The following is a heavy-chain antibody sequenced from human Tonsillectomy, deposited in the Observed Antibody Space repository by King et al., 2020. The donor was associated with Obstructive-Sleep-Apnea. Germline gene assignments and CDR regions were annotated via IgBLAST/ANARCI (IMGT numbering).Heavy chain of an antibody. CDR3: ARDRRGYTYGEYYFDY. Sequence: VQLVESGGGLVQPGGSLRLSCAASGFTFSSYSMNWVRQAPGKGLEWVSYTSSSSTTIYYADSVKGRFTISRDNAKNSLYLQMNSLRAEDTAVFYCARDRRGYTYGEYYFDYWGQGTLVTVSS. J-gene: IGHJ4*02. CDR1: GFTFSSYS. D-gene: IGHD5-18*01. CDR2: TSSSSTTI. V-gene: IGHV3-48*04.